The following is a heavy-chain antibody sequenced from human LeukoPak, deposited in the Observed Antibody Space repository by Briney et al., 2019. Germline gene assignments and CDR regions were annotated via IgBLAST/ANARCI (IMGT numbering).Heavy chain of an antibody. D-gene: IGHD3-10*01. V-gene: IGHV4-59*08. CDR3: ARHGLVYGSGSYYKAAGIDY. Sequence: SETLSLTCTVSGGSISSYYWSWIRQPPGKGLEWIGYIYYSGSTNYNPSLKSRVTISVDTSKNQFSLKLSSVTAADTAVYYRARHGLVYGSGSYYKAAGIDYWGQGTLVTVSS. CDR1: GGSISSYY. CDR2: IYYSGST. J-gene: IGHJ4*02.